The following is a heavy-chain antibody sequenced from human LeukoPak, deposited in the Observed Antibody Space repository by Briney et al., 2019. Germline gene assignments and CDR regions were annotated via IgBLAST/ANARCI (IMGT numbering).Heavy chain of an antibody. CDR2: INSDGSST. CDR3: ARGKIVVVTAVDY. CDR1: GFTFSSYW. D-gene: IGHD2-21*02. Sequence: GGSLRLSCAASGFTFSSYWMHWVRQAPGKGLVWVSRINSDGSSTSYADSVKGRFTISRDNSKNTLYLQMNSLRAEDTAVYYCARGKIVVVTAVDYWGQGTLVTVSS. J-gene: IGHJ4*02. V-gene: IGHV3-74*01.